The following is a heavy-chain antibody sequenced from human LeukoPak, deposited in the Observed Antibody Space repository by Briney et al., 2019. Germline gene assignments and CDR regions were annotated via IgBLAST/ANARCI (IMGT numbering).Heavy chain of an antibody. V-gene: IGHV4-59*01. CDR3: ARGVRIVMILPNWFDP. J-gene: IGHJ5*02. D-gene: IGHD3-22*01. CDR2: IYYSGST. CDR1: GGSLSSYY. Sequence: SETLSLTCTVSGGSLSSYYWSWIRQPPGKGLEWIGYIYYSGSTNYNPSLKSRVTISVDTSKNQFSLKLSSVTAADTAVYYCARGVRIVMILPNWFDPWGQGTLVTVSS.